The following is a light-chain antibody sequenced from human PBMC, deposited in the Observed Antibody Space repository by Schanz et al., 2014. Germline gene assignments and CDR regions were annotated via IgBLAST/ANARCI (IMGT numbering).Light chain of an antibody. CDR3: QSYDNSLSGV. J-gene: IGLJ3*02. CDR2: ANN. CDR1: TSNLGATYD. V-gene: IGLV1-40*01. Sequence: QSVLTQPPSVSGAPGQRVTISCTGSTSNLGATYDVHWYQQLPGAAPKLLIYANNIRPSGVPDRFSGSKSGTSASLAITGFQAEDEDNYYCQSYDNSLSGVFGGGTKLPVL.